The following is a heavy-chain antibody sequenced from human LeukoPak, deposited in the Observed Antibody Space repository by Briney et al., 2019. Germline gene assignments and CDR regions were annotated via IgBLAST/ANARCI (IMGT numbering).Heavy chain of an antibody. CDR1: GGSISSYY. Sequence: SETLSLTRTVSGGSISSYYWSWIRQPPGKGLEWIGYIYYSGSTNYNPSLKSRVTISVDTSKNQFSLKLSSVTAADTAVYYCARDLPYYYDSSGYDFGAFDIWGQGTMVTVSS. J-gene: IGHJ3*02. CDR3: ARDLPYYYDSSGYDFGAFDI. D-gene: IGHD3-22*01. CDR2: IYYSGST. V-gene: IGHV4-59*01.